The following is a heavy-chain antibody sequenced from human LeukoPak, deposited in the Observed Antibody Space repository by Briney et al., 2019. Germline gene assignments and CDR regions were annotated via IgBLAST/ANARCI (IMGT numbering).Heavy chain of an antibody. CDR3: ARDSSGTQVFDL. V-gene: IGHV3-53*01. Sequence: GGSLRLSCAASAFIISDNFMNWVRQAPGKGLEWVSVIYRDGSTYYADSVKGRFTISRDNSKNTLYLQMNSLSAEDTGVYYCARDSSGTQVFDLWGPGTLVTVSS. J-gene: IGHJ4*02. D-gene: IGHD6-19*01. CDR1: AFIISDNF. CDR2: IYRDGST.